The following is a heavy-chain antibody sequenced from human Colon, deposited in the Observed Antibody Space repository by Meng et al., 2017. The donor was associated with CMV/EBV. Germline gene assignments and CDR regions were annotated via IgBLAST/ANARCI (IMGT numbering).Heavy chain of an antibody. V-gene: IGHV3-66*02. D-gene: IGHD3-3*01. Sequence: GGSLRLSCAASGFTVSTSYMSWVRQAPGKGLEWVALIYSGGPTVHADSVKGRFTISRDNSKNILFLQMGSLRSEDTAVYFCGRNSRLLGGNDVWGQGTKVTVSS. CDR2: IYSGGPT. CDR1: GFTVSTSY. CDR3: GRNSRLLGGNDV. J-gene: IGHJ6*02.